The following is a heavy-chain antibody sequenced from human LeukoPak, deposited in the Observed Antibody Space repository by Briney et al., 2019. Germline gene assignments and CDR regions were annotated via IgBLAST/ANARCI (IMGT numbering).Heavy chain of an antibody. V-gene: IGHV4-59*08. CDR2: IYYSGST. Sequence: SETLSLTCTVSGGSISSYYWSWIRQPPGKGLEWIGYIYYSGSTYYNPSLKSRVTISVDTSKNQFSLKLRSVTAADTAVYYCARVVQSTDSSGFYLPEYFQHWGQGTLVTVSS. CDR3: ARVVQSTDSSGFYLPEYFQH. CDR1: GGSISSYY. J-gene: IGHJ1*01. D-gene: IGHD3-22*01.